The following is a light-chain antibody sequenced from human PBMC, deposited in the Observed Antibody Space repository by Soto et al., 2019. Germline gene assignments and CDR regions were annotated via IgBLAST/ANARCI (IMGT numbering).Light chain of an antibody. J-gene: IGLJ1*01. V-gene: IGLV2-14*01. CDR1: SSDVGGYKY. CDR2: DVS. CDR3: SSYTSSSTFYV. Sequence: QSVLTQPASVSGSPGQSITISCTGTSSDVGGYKYVSWYQQHPGKAPKLMIYDVSNRPSGASNRFSGSKTGNTASLTISGLQAEDEADYYCSSYTSSSTFYVFGTGTKVTVL.